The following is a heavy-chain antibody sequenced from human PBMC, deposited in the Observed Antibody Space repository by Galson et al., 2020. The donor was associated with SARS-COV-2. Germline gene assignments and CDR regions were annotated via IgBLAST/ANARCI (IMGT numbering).Heavy chain of an antibody. CDR3: ARGPHIVVVIAIHWYFDL. CDR1: GGSVSSGSYY. Sequence: SETLSLTCTVSGGSVSSGSYYWSRIRQPPGQGLVWSGYIYYSGSTNYNSSLKSRVTITVDTSKNQFSLKLSSVTAADTAVYYLARGPHIVVVIAIHWYFDLWGRGTLVTVSS. V-gene: IGHV4-61*01. CDR2: IYYSGST. D-gene: IGHD2-21*01. J-gene: IGHJ2*01.